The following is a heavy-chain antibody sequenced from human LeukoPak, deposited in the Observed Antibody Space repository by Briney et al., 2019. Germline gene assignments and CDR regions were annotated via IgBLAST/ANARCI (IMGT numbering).Heavy chain of an antibody. CDR2: IYYSGST. D-gene: IGHD3-9*01. Sequence: PSETLSLTCTVSGGSISSYYWSWIRQPPGKGLEWIGYIYYSGSTNYNPSLKSRVTISVDTSKNQFSLKLSSVTAADTAVYYCARGSVVWYYDILTGYPPPLFGYWGQGTLVTVSS. V-gene: IGHV4-59*12. CDR3: ARGSVVWYYDILTGYPPPLFGY. J-gene: IGHJ4*02. CDR1: GGSISSYY.